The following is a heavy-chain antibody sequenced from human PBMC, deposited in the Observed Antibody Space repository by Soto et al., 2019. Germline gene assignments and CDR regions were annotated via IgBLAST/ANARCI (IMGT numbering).Heavy chain of an antibody. CDR2: IYSGGYT. CDR3: AAQPGGGGY. CDR1: GFTVSNNY. D-gene: IGHD3-10*01. Sequence: EVQLVESGGGLIQPGGSLRLSCAVSGFTVSNNYMSWVRQAPGKGLEGVSVIYSGGYTAYGDSVKGRFTISRDNSKNTPFLQMKSRGAADPAVFYWAAQPGGGGYWGQGTLVTVSS. J-gene: IGHJ4*02. V-gene: IGHV3-53*01.